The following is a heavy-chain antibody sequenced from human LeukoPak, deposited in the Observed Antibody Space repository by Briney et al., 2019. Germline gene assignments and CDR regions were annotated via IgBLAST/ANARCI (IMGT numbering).Heavy chain of an antibody. Sequence: SETLSLTCTVSGGSISSYYWSWIRQPPGKGLEWIGYIYYSGSTNYNPSLKSRVTISVDTSKNQLSLKLSSVTAADTAVYYCARGMPHYYDSSGLAGFWFDPWGQGTLVTVSS. CDR3: ARGMPHYYDSSGLAGFWFDP. D-gene: IGHD3-22*01. CDR2: IYYSGST. J-gene: IGHJ5*02. V-gene: IGHV4-59*01. CDR1: GGSISSYY.